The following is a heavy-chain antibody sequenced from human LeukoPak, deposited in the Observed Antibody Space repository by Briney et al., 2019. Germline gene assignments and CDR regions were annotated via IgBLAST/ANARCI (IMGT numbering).Heavy chain of an antibody. CDR2: ISGRGGST. CDR1: RFTLSSYA. J-gene: IGHJ5*02. D-gene: IGHD1/OR15-1a*01. CDR3: SKIPPPRTGRTSAFDP. Sequence: GGALRHSRAASRFTLSSYAMSGVRPAPGRGREGVSPISGRGGSTHIADSVKGRFTIARDNPKKTLYLQMNSLRAEDTAVYYSSKIPPPRTGRTSAFDPWGERTLVTVSS. V-gene: IGHV3-23*01.